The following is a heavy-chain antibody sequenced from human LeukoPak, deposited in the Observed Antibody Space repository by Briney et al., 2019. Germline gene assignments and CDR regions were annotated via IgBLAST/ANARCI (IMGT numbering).Heavy chain of an antibody. Sequence: ASVKVSCKASGDTFSSYAISWVRQAPGQGLEWMGRIIPILGIANYAQKFQGRVTITADKSTSTAYMELSSLRSEDTAVYYCATYSSSVPGAYWGQGTLVTVSS. V-gene: IGHV1-69*04. CDR1: GDTFSSYA. J-gene: IGHJ4*02. CDR3: ATYSSSVPGAY. D-gene: IGHD6-6*01. CDR2: IIPILGIA.